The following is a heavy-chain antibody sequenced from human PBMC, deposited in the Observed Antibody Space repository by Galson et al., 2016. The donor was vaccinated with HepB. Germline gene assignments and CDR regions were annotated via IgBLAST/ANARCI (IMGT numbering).Heavy chain of an antibody. D-gene: IGHD3-3*01. J-gene: IGHJ4*02. Sequence: LTCTVSGGSISSGDYYWSWIRQPPGKGLEWIGYIYYSGSTYYNPSLKGRVTMSVDTSKNQFSLRLSSVTAADTAVYYCARGYYDFWSGSRSLDCWGQGTLVTDSS. CDR3: ARGYYDFWSGSRSLDC. V-gene: IGHV4-30-4*01. CDR2: IYYSGST. CDR1: GGSISSGDYY.